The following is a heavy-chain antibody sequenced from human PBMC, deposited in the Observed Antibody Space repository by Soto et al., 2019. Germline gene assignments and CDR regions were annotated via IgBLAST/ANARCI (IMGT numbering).Heavy chain of an antibody. CDR2: LRGSGGST. CDR3: ANYIMNAYYYYYMDV. Sequence: EVQRLESGGGLVQPGGSLRLSCAASGFTFSIYAMSWVRQAPGKGLEWVSALRGSGGSTYYADSVKGRFTTSRDKSKNTLYRQMNTLRAEATAVYYCANYIMNAYYYYYMDVWGKGTTATASS. V-gene: IGHV3-23*01. CDR1: GFTFSIYA. D-gene: IGHD1-1*01. J-gene: IGHJ6*03.